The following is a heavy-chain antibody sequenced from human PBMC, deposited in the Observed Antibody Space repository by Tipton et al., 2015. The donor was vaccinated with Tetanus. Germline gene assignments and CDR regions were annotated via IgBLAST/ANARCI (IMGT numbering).Heavy chain of an antibody. CDR3: ARLYDSSGYRGN. Sequence: SLRLSCTASGFTFRNYDMNWVRRAPGKGLEWISSVTSSGSDMYYADSVKGRFTTSRDNAKNSLFLHMNSLRVGDTAVYYCARLYDSSGYRGNWGQGTQVTVSS. CDR1: GFTFRNYD. D-gene: IGHD3-22*01. V-gene: IGHV3-21*06. CDR2: VTSSGSDM. J-gene: IGHJ4*02.